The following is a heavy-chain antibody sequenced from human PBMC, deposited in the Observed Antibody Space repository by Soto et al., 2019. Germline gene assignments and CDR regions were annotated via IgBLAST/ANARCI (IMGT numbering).Heavy chain of an antibody. CDR2: ISAYNGNT. CDR1: GYTFTRYG. Sequence: QVQLVQAGAEVKKPGASLKVSCKASGYTFTRYGISLVRQAPGQGLEWMGPISAYNGNTNYAQKVQGRVTMTTDTSTSTAYMELGSLRSDDTAVYDCARVVGELGHWFDPWGQGTLVTVSS. CDR3: ARVVGELGHWFDP. D-gene: IGHD1-26*01. V-gene: IGHV1-18*01. J-gene: IGHJ5*02.